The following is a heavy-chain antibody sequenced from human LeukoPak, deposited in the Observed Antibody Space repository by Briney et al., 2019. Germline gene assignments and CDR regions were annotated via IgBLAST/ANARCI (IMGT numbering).Heavy chain of an antibody. V-gene: IGHV3-11*01. CDR2: ISSSGTTI. D-gene: IGHD1-26*01. J-gene: IGHJ4*02. CDR1: GFTFSDYY. Sequence: GGSLRLSCAASGFTFSDYYMSWVRQAPGKGLEWVSYISSSGTTISYTDSVKGRFTISRDNAKNSLYLQMNSLRAEDTAVYYCARDYRSTFDYWGQGTLVTVSS. CDR3: ARDYRSTFDY.